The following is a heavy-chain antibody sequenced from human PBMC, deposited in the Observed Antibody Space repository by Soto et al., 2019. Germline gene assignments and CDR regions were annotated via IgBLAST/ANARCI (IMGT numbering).Heavy chain of an antibody. J-gene: IGHJ2*01. CDR1: GTSVRHFY. D-gene: IGHD6-13*01. CDR3: VRDRADFSSTYYHYFSV. Sequence: PSETLSLTCKVSGTSVRHFYWSWNSQSAGKGLEWIGRIYSTGTTNFNPSLKSRLTMSIAMLKSQVPLNLPSVTAADTAVYYCVRDRADFSSTYYHYFSVWGRGTLVTVAS. CDR2: IYSTGTT. V-gene: IGHV4-4*07.